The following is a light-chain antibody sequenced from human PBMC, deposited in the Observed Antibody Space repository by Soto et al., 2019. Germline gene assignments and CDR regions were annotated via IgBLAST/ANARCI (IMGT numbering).Light chain of an antibody. J-gene: IGLJ1*01. CDR3: SSYTTSSTDV. CDR1: NSDIGGYDY. Sequence: QSVLTQPASVSGSPGQSITISCIGTNSDIGGYDYVSWYQQHPGKAPKLMIYEVSNRPSGVSDRFSGSKSGNTASLTISGLQAEDEADYYCSSYTTSSTDVFGTGTKLTVL. V-gene: IGLV2-14*01. CDR2: EVS.